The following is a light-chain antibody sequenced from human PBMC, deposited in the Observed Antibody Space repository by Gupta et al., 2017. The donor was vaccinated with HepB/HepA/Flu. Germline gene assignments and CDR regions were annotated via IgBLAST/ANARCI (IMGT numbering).Light chain of an antibody. Sequence: EIVLTQSPGTLSLSPGERATLSCRASQSFSRTFLAWYQQKAGQAPRLLIYGTSSRATGIPDRFSGSGSGTDFTLTISRLEPEDFAVYYCQHDSCSPITFGGGTKVEIK. J-gene: IGKJ4*01. V-gene: IGKV3-20*01. CDR2: GTS. CDR3: QHDSCSPIT. CDR1: QSFSRTF.